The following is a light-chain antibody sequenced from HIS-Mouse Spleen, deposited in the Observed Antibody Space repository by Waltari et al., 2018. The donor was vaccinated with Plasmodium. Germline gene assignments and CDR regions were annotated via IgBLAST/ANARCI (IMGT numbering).Light chain of an antibody. Sequence: SYELTQPHSVSVSPGQTASITCPGDKLGDQYAGWDQQQPGKSPGLVIRQYSKRPSGIPARVTGANSRNTATLTISGPQAVDEDDYCWQAWDSSTWVFGGGTKLTVL. J-gene: IGLJ3*02. CDR1: KLGDQY. CDR2: QYS. CDR3: QAWDSSTWV. V-gene: IGLV3-1*01.